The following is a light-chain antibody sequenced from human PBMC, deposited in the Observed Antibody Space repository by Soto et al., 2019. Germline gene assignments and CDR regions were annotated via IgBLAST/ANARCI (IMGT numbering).Light chain of an antibody. CDR2: DVR. CDR3: SSYTSISTYV. V-gene: IGLV2-14*01. CDR1: SSDVGGYNF. J-gene: IGLJ1*01. Sequence: QSVLTQPASVSGSPGQSITISCTGTSSDVGGYNFVSWYQQHPGKAPKLMIYDVRNRPSGVSNRFSGSKPVNTASLTISGIQAEDEADYYCSSYTSISTYVFGTGTKVTVL.